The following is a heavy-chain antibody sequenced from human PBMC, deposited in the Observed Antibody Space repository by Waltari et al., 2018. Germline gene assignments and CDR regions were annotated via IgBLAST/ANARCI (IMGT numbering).Heavy chain of an antibody. CDR2: ISSSSSTI. CDR1: GFTFSSYS. Sequence: EVQLVESGGGLVQPGGSLRLSCAASGFTFSSYSMNWVRQAPGKGLEWVSYISSSSSTIYYADSVKGRFTISRDNAKNSLYLQMNSLRAEDTAVYYCAKDQRLWGSRSGWFDPWGQGTLVTVSS. CDR3: AKDQRLWGSRSGWFDP. D-gene: IGHD2-21*01. V-gene: IGHV3-48*04. J-gene: IGHJ5*02.